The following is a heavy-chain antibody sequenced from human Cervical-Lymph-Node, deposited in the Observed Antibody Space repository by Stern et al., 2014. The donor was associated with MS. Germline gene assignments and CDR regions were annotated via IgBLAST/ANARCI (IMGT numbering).Heavy chain of an antibody. J-gene: IGHJ4*02. Sequence: QLQLQESGPGLVKPSQTLSLTCTLSGGSVSSGSSYWSWIRQPAGKGLEWIGRIHPRGNAFYTPSLKSRVPILLDTSQNQISLKLNPVTAADTAVYYCASGYRFFESWGQGTLVTVSS. CDR2: IHPRGNA. V-gene: IGHV4-61*02. CDR3: ASGYRFFES. CDR1: GGSVSSGSSY. D-gene: IGHD5-18*01.